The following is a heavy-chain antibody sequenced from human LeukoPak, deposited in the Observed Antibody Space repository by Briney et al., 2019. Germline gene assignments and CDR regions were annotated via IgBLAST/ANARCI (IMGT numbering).Heavy chain of an antibody. CDR2: INSDGSST. CDR1: GFTFSIYW. CDR3: ARDAPGNTALDY. D-gene: IGHD5-18*01. Sequence: GESLRLSCAASGFTFSIYWMHWVRQPPGKGLVWVSRINSDGSSTSYADSVKGRFTISRDNAKNTLYLQMNSLRVEDTALYYCARDAPGNTALDYWGQGSLVTVSS. J-gene: IGHJ4*02. V-gene: IGHV3-74*01.